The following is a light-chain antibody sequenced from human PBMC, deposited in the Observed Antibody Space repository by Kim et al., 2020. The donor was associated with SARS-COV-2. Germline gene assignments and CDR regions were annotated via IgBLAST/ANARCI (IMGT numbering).Light chain of an antibody. Sequence: SVSPGQHATLPCRSSDNIDNSLAWYQHTPGQPPRLLCYGATTRATGVPARFTGSGYGTEFTLTITSLQSEDFVIYFCQQYSHWPYSFGQGTKLEI. CDR3: QQYSHWPYS. CDR2: GAT. V-gene: IGKV3-15*01. CDR1: DNIDNS. J-gene: IGKJ2*01.